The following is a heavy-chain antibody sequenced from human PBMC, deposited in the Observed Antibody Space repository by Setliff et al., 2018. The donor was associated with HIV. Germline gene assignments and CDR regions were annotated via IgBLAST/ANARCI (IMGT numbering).Heavy chain of an antibody. D-gene: IGHD3-16*02. CDR1: GFTFSDYG. Sequence: GGSLRLSCAASGFTFSDYGMHWVRQAPGKGLAWVAMIWYDGSNKYYEDSVKGRFTISRDNSKNTVHLQMNSLRGEDTAMYYCVKDVLITSGGVVVNDAFHIWGQGTMVTVSS. V-gene: IGHV3-30*02. CDR2: IWYDGSNK. CDR3: VKDVLITSGGVVVNDAFHI. J-gene: IGHJ3*02.